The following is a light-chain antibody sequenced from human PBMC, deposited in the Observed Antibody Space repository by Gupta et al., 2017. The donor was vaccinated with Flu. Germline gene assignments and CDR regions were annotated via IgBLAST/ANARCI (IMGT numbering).Light chain of an antibody. CDR3: QTVNRYPVT. Sequence: PSFLSASVGDRITITCRASQEIRLSLAWYRQKPGEAPNLLIYGAYTLQTEVPPRFSGSGSGTEFTLTINSLQPEEFAVYYCQTVNRYPVTFGWGTKVEIK. J-gene: IGKJ4*01. CDR1: QEIRLS. V-gene: IGKV1-9*01. CDR2: GAY.